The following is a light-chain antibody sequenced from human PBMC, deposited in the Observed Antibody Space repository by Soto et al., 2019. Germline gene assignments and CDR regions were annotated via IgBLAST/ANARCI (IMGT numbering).Light chain of an antibody. CDR1: SSDVGGYNY. Sequence: QSVLTQPASVSGSPGQSITISCTGTSSDVGGYNYVSWYQQHPGKAPKLMIYEVSNRPSGVSNRFSGSKSGNTASLTISGLQAEDEADYYCAAWDDSLSWVFGGGTKVTVL. J-gene: IGLJ3*02. V-gene: IGLV2-14*01. CDR2: EVS. CDR3: AAWDDSLSWV.